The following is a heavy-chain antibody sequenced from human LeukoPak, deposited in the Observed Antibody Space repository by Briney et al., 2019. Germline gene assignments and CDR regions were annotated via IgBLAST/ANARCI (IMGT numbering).Heavy chain of an antibody. CDR1: GGSFSGYY. J-gene: IGHJ4*02. D-gene: IGHD1-26*01. CDR2: TNHSGST. CDR3: ARGHRGSYLDY. V-gene: IGHV4-34*01. Sequence: SETLSLTCAVYGGSFSGYYWSWIRQPPGKGLEWIGETNHSGSTNYNPSLKSRVTISVDTSKNQFSLKLSSVTAADTAVYYCARGHRGSYLDYWGQGTLVTVSS.